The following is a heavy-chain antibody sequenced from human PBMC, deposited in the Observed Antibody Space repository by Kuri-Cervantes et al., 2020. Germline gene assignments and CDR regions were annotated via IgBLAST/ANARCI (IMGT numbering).Heavy chain of an antibody. CDR3: ARALDYDSSGYRHGYYYYGMDV. D-gene: IGHD3-22*01. J-gene: IGHJ6*02. Sequence: GGSLRLSCAASGFTFSSYDMYWVRQVTGKGLEWVSAIGTAGDTYYLDPVKGRFTISRENAKNSLYLQMNSLRAGDTAVYYCARALDYDSSGYRHGYYYYGMDVWGQGTTVTVSS. CDR1: GFTFSSYD. V-gene: IGHV3-13*01. CDR2: IGTAGDT.